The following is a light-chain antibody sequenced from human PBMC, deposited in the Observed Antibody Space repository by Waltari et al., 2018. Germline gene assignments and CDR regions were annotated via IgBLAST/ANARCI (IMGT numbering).Light chain of an antibody. Sequence: SYELHQPLSVSVALGQTASIARGGNHIGCRRLHCYQQKPGQAPVLVIYRDSKRPSGIPERFSGSNSDHTATLTISTAQAGDEADYYCQVWDSTIMVFGGGTKLTVL. CDR1: HIGCRR. CDR3: QVWDSTIMV. J-gene: IGLJ2*01. CDR2: RDS. V-gene: IGLV3-9*01.